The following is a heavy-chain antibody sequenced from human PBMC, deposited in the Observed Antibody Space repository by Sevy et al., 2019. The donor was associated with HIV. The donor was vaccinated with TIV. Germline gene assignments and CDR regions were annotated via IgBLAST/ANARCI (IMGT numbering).Heavy chain of an antibody. CDR3: ARDAGTIPEDAFDI. V-gene: IGHV4-61*02. Sequence: SETLSLTCTVSGGSISSGSYYWSWIRQPAGKGLEWIGRIYTSGSTNYNPSLKSRVTMSVDTSKNQFSLKLSSVTAADTAVYYCARDAGTIPEDAFDIWGQGTMVTVSS. CDR2: IYTSGST. CDR1: GGSISSGSYY. D-gene: IGHD1-1*01. J-gene: IGHJ3*02.